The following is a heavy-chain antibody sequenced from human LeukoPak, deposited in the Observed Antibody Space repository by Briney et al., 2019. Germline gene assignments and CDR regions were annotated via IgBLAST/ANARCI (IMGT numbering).Heavy chain of an antibody. Sequence: SVKVSCKASGCTFTGYYMHWVRQAPGQGLEWMGRIIPILGIANYAQKFQGRVTITTDESTSTAYMELSSLRSEDTAVYYCARDKGIVVVPAAIRWTGWFDPWGQGTLVTVSS. CDR3: ARDKGIVVVPAAIRWTGWFDP. CDR1: GCTFTGYY. D-gene: IGHD2-2*02. CDR2: IIPILGIA. V-gene: IGHV1-69*04. J-gene: IGHJ5*02.